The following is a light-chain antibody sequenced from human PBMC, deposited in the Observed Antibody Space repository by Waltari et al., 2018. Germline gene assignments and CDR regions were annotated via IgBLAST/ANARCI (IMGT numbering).Light chain of an antibody. CDR3: QSYDSSNNV. CDR2: EDN. V-gene: IGLV6-57*03. Sequence: NFMLTQPHSVSESPGKTVTISCTRSSGSLASNYVPWYQQRPGSAPTTVIYEDNQRPSGVPDRFSGSIDSSSNSASLTISGLKTEDEADYYCQSYDSSNNVFGSGTKVTVL. CDR1: SGSLASNY. J-gene: IGLJ6*01.